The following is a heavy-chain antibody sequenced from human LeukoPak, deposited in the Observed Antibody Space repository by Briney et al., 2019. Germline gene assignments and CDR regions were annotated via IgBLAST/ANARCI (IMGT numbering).Heavy chain of an antibody. J-gene: IGHJ4*02. CDR1: GFTFSNYA. Sequence: GALRLSCAASGFTFSNYAMNWVRQAPGKGLEWVSGISGSGGSTFYADSVKGRFTISRDNSKNTLYLQINSLRAEDTAVYYCAIRGYSSSSYFDYWGQGTLVTVSS. CDR2: ISGSGGST. D-gene: IGHD6-6*01. V-gene: IGHV3-23*01. CDR3: AIRGYSSSSYFDY.